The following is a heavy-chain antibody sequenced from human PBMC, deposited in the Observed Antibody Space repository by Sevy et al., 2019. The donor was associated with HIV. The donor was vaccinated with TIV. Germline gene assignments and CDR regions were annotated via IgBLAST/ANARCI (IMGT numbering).Heavy chain of an antibody. D-gene: IGHD2-21*01. J-gene: IGHJ4*02. CDR1: GFTFSSYG. Sequence: GGSLRLSCAASGFTFSSYGMHWVRQAPGKGLAWVAFIRFDGNSKYYADSVKGRFTISRDNSKNTLYLQLNSLTAEDTAFYYCVRADCGGDCYLVFDYRGQGTLVTVSS. CDR2: IRFDGNSK. CDR3: VRADCGGDCYLVFDY. V-gene: IGHV3-30*02.